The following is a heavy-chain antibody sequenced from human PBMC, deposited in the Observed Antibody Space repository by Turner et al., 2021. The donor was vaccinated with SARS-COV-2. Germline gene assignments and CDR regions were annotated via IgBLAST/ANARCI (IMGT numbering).Heavy chain of an antibody. D-gene: IGHD6-19*01. J-gene: IGHJ6*02. CDR2: SDPEDGET. CDR3: ATGVAVTGTRSEYYYYYGMDV. Sequence: QVKLVQSGDEVKKPGASAKVLCKVSGYTLTDLSMPCVRLAPGKGLEWMGGSDPEDGETVYAQKFQVRVTITEDTSTDTAYMELNSQRSEETAVYYCATGVAVTGTRSEYYYYYGMDVWGQETTVTVSS. V-gene: IGHV1-24*01. CDR1: GYTLTDLS.